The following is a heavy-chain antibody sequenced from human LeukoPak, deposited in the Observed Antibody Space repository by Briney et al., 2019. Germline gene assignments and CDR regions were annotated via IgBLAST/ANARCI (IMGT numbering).Heavy chain of an antibody. D-gene: IGHD6-13*01. Sequence: GGSLRLSCAASGFSFSTFGMHWVRQTPGKGLEWVSHISKDESNKYYADSVKGRFTISRDNSKNTLYLQMNSLRAEDTAVYYCAKDERIWQQLALWGQGTLVTVSS. CDR2: ISKDESNK. V-gene: IGHV3-33*05. CDR3: AKDERIWQQLAL. J-gene: IGHJ4*02. CDR1: GFSFSTFG.